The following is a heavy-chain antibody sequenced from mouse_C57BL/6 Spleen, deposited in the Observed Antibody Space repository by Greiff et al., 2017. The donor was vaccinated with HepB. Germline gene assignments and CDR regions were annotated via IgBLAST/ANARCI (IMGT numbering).Heavy chain of an antibody. D-gene: IGHD1-1*01. CDR2: IRSKSSNYAT. CDR1: GFTFNTYA. V-gene: IGHV10-3*01. J-gene: IGHJ4*01. CDR3: VRESGSSYWYYAMDY. Sequence: EVHLVESGGGLVQPKGSLKLSCAASGFTFNTYAMHWVRQAPGKGLEWVARIRSKSSNYATYYADSVKDRFTISRDDSQSMLYLQMNNLKTEDTAMYYCVRESGSSYWYYAMDYWGQGTSVTVSS.